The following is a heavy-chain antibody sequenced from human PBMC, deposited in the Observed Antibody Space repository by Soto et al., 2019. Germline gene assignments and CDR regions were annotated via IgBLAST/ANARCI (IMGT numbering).Heavy chain of an antibody. J-gene: IGHJ4*02. CDR2: ISGSGVRT. CDR3: AAVMGSDYDYVWGSLSFDH. Sequence: VQLLQSGGGLVQPGGSLRLSCEASGFLFATTAMGWVRQAPGKGLEWVSTISGSGVRTYYADSVKGRFTISRGNSKNTLFLQMNSLRADDTAVYFCAAVMGSDYDYVWGSLSFDHWGQGALVTVST. CDR1: GFLFATTA. V-gene: IGHV3-23*01. D-gene: IGHD3-16*01.